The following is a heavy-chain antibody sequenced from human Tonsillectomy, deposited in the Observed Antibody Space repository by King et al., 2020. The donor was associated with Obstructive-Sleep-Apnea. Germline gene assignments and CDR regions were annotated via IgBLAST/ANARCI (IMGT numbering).Heavy chain of an antibody. CDR2: IIPILGIA. V-gene: IGHV1-69*09. D-gene: IGHD3-10*01. CDR1: GGTFSSNA. CDR3: ARGPRRDYYDSGSYFRYYGMDV. J-gene: IGHJ6*02. Sequence: QLVQSGAEVKKPGSSVKVSCKASGGTFSSNAISWVRQAPGQGLEWMGGIIPILGIANFAQQFQGRVTITADKSTSTAYMELSSLGSEDTAVYYCARGPRRDYYDSGSYFRYYGMDVWGQGTTVTVSS.